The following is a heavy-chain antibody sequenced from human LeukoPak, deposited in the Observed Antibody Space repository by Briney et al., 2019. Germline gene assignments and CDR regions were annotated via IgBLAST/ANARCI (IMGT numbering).Heavy chain of an antibody. CDR2: INAGNGNT. J-gene: IGHJ5*02. CDR3: ARGALHENWFDP. Sequence: GASVKVSCKASGYTFTSYAMHWVRQAPGQRLEWMGWINAGNGNTKYSQKFQGRVTMTRDTSTSTVYMELSSLRSEDTAVYYCARGALHENWFDPWGQGTLVTVSS. CDR1: GYTFTSYA. D-gene: IGHD4-11*01. V-gene: IGHV1-3*01.